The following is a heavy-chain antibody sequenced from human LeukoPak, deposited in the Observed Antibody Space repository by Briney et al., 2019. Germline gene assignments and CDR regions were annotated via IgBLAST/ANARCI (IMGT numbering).Heavy chain of an antibody. CDR2: INPNSGGT. J-gene: IGHJ4*02. CDR1: GYTFTGYY. Sequence: ASVKVSCKASGYTFTGYYMHWVRQAPGQGLEWMGWINPNSGGTNYAQKFQGRVTMTRDTSISTAYMELSRLRSDDTAVYYCARDYCSGGSCLLQGYWGQGTLVTVSS. V-gene: IGHV1-2*02. CDR3: ARDYCSGGSCLLQGY. D-gene: IGHD2-15*01.